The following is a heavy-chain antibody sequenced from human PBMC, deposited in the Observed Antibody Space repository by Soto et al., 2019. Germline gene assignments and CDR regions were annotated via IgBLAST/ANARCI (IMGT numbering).Heavy chain of an antibody. D-gene: IGHD6-6*01. Sequence: SETLSLTCAVYGGAFIGYYCIWIRHPPGKGLEWIGEINHSGSTNYNPSLKSRVTISVDTSKNQFSLKLSSVTAADTAVYYCARWRIAARLCWFDPWGQGTLVTVSS. CDR2: INHSGST. J-gene: IGHJ5*02. V-gene: IGHV4-34*01. CDR1: GGAFIGYY. CDR3: ARWRIAARLCWFDP.